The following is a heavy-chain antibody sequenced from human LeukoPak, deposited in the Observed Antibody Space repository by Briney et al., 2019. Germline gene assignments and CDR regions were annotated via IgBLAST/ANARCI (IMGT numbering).Heavy chain of an antibody. J-gene: IGHJ4*02. Sequence: PGGSLRLSCAASGFTFSSYWMSWVRQAPGKGLEWVANIKQDGSEIHYVDSVKGRFTISRDNAKNSLYLQMNSLRAEDTAVYYCAVFRMDYDTSGHSSYFDYWGQGTLVTVSS. D-gene: IGHD3-22*01. V-gene: IGHV3-7*01. CDR3: AVFRMDYDTSGHSSYFDY. CDR2: IKQDGSEI. CDR1: GFTFSSYW.